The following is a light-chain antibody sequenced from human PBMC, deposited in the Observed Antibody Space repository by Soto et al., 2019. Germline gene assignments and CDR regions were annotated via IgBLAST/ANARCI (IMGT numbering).Light chain of an antibody. V-gene: IGKV1-39*01. CDR2: AAS. Sequence: DIQMTQSPSSQSESVGDRDTITCRASQTIGNFLNWYQQKPGKAPKLLIYAASTLESGVPSRFSASGSGTDFTLTINTLQPEDFATYYCQQSYSALMYTFGQGTKVDIK. CDR3: QQSYSALMYT. CDR1: QTIGNF. J-gene: IGKJ2*01.